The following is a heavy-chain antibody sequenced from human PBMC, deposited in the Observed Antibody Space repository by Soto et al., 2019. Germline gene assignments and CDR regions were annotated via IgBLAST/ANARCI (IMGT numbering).Heavy chain of an antibody. Sequence: QVQLVQSGAEVKKPGSSVKVSCKASGGTFSSYAISWVRQAPGQGLEWMGGSIPIFGTANYAQKFQGRVTITAXEXTXTXXVELSSLRSEDTAVYYCATHVWSGQSRAYYYGMDVWGQGTTVTVSS. V-gene: IGHV1-69*12. J-gene: IGHJ6*02. CDR2: SIPIFGTA. D-gene: IGHD3-3*02. CDR1: GGTFSSYA. CDR3: ATHVWSGQSRAYYYGMDV.